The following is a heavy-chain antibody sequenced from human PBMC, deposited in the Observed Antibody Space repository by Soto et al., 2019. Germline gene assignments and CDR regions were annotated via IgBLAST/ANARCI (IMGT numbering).Heavy chain of an antibody. CDR3: VLTYYYDSRRYVFDP. D-gene: IGHD3-22*01. CDR1: GGSISSYY. CDR2: IYYSGST. Sequence: SETLSLTCTVSGGSISSYYWSWIRQHPGKGLEWIGYIYYSGSTYYNPSLKSRVTISVDTSKNQFSLKLSSVTAADTAVYYCVLTYYYDSRRYVFDPWGQGTLVTVYS. V-gene: IGHV4-59*06. J-gene: IGHJ5*02.